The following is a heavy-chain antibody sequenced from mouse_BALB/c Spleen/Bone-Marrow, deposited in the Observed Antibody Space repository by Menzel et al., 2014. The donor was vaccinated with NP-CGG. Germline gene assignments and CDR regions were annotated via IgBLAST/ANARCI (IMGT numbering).Heavy chain of an antibody. V-gene: IGHV5-6*02. CDR1: GFTFSSYG. CDR2: ISSGGSYT. J-gene: IGHJ2*01. CDR3: ARRRDYDYFDY. D-gene: IGHD2-4*01. Sequence: EVKLMESAGDLVKPGGSLKLSCAASGFTFSSYGMSWVRQIPDKRLEWVATISSGGSYTFYPDSVKGRFTISRDNAKNTLNLQMTSLKSEDTAMYYCARRRDYDYFDYWGQGTTLTVSS.